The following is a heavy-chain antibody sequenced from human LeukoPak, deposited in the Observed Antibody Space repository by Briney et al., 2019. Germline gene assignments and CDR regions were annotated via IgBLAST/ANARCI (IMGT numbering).Heavy chain of an antibody. D-gene: IGHD2-2*01. CDR2: ISWNSGSI. CDR1: GFSFDDYA. Sequence: GGSLRLSCAASGFSFDDYAMHWVRQAPGKGLEWVSGISWNSGSIGYAGSVKGRFTISRDNAKNSLDLQMNSLRAEDTALYYCAKGYCSSTRCHYYYYMDVWGKGTTVTVSS. J-gene: IGHJ6*03. V-gene: IGHV3-9*01. CDR3: AKGYCSSTRCHYYYYMDV.